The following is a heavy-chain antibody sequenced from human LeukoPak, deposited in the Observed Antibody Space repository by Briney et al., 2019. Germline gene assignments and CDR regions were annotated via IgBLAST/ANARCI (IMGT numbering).Heavy chain of an antibody. J-gene: IGHJ4*02. CDR1: GGSFSGYY. D-gene: IGHD4-23*01. CDR2: INHSGST. CDR3: ASTYGGNSVFDY. V-gene: IGHV4-34*01. Sequence: SETLSLTRAVYGGSFSGYYWSWIRQPPGKGLEWHGEINHSGSTNYNPSLKSRVTISVDTSKNQFSLKLSSVTAADTAVYYCASTYGGNSVFDYWGQGTLVTVSS.